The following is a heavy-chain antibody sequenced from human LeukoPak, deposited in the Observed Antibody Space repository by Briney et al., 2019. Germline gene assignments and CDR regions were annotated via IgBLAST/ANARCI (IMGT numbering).Heavy chain of an antibody. J-gene: IGHJ4*02. CDR1: GFTLSTSV. CDR3: ATKEPSTSGWSY. CDR2: ITTGGENT. V-gene: IGHV3-23*01. D-gene: IGHD6-19*01. Sequence: GGSLRLSCAASGFTLSTSVMSWVRQAPGKGLEWVSTITTGGENTYYADSVKGRFTISRDDSKNTLYLQMNSLSVGDTAVYYCATKEPSTSGWSYWGQGTLVTVSS.